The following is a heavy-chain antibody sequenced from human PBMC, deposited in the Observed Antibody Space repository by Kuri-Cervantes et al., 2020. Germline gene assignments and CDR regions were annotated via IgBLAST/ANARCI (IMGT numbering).Heavy chain of an antibody. D-gene: IGHD6-6*01. V-gene: IGHV4-61*01. CDR1: GGSVSSGSYY. J-gene: IGHJ5*02. CDR3: ASTPTYSSSSLWFDP. CDR2: IYYSGST. Sequence: SETLSLTCTVSGGSVSSGSYYWSWTRQPPGKGLEWIGYIYYSGSTYYNPSLKSRVTISVDTSKNQFSLKLSSVTAADTAVYYCASTPTYSSSSLWFDPWGQGTLVTVSS.